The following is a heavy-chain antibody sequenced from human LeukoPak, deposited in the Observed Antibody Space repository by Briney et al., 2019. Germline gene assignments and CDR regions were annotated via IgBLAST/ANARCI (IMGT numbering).Heavy chain of an antibody. CDR1: GFTLSSSA. D-gene: IGHD3-3*01. CDR2: ISGSGGST. V-gene: IGHV3-23*01. CDR3: AKDTSYDFWSGYPDAFDI. Sequence: GGSLRLSCAGSGFTLSSSAINWVRQAPGKGLEWVSTISGSGGSTYYADSVKGRFTISRDNSKNTLYLQMNSLRAEDTAVYYCAKDTSYDFWSGYPDAFDIWGQGTMVTVSS. J-gene: IGHJ3*02.